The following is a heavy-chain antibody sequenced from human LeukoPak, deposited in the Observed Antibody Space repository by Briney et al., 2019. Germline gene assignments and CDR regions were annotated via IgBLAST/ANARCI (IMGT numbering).Heavy chain of an antibody. D-gene: IGHD1-1*01. CDR1: VLSFSSHA. Sequence: PGGSLRLSCAASVLSFSSHAMCWVRRAPGKGLEWVSSIDISGFRTYYADSLQGRFTISRDNSKNTPYVQMNSRRDVETALYYSANEVRPNDYWGQGTLVTVFS. V-gene: IGHV3-23*01. CDR2: IDISGFRT. J-gene: IGHJ4*02. CDR3: ANEVRPNDY.